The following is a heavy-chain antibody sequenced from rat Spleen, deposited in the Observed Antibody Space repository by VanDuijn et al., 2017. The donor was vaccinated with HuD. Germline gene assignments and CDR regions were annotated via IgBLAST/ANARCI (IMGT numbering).Heavy chain of an antibody. D-gene: IGHD1-1*01. CDR3: ARYRGSLQWPFDY. CDR1: AYSITSSY. V-gene: IGHV3-1*01. CDR2: ISYSGST. Sequence: VQLQESGPGLVKPSQSLSLTCSVAAYSITSSYRWSWIRKFPGNKMEWMGYISYSGSTDYNPSLKSRISITRATSKNQFFLQLNSVTTEDTATYYCARYRGSLQWPFDYWGQGVMVTVSS. J-gene: IGHJ2*01.